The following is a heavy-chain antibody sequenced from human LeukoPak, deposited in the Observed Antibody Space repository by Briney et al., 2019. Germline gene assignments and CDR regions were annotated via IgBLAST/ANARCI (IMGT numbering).Heavy chain of an antibody. Sequence: GGSLRLSCAASGFTFSSYAMHWVRQAPGKGLEWVAVISYDGSNKYYADSVKGRFTISRDNSKNTLYLQMNSLRAGDTAVYHCARGFGRPWGQGTLVTVSS. V-gene: IGHV3-30-3*01. CDR1: GFTFSSYA. D-gene: IGHD3-10*01. CDR2: ISYDGSNK. J-gene: IGHJ5*02. CDR3: ARGFGRP.